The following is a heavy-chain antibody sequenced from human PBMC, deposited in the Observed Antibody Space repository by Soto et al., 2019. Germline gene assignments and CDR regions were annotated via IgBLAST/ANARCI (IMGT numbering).Heavy chain of an antibody. V-gene: IGHV3-30*18. CDR2: ISFDGRKQ. CDR1: GFRFNNYA. Sequence: QVQLVESGGGVVQPGGSLRISCAASGFRFNNYAIDWVRQAPGKGLEWVAFISFDGRKQYYGDSVQGRFSISRDDSKNTVLLQMSSLRPEDTAVYYCAKTIGLRLGELAPDFWGQGTLVTVSS. J-gene: IGHJ4*02. D-gene: IGHD3-16*01. CDR3: AKTIGLRLGELAPDF.